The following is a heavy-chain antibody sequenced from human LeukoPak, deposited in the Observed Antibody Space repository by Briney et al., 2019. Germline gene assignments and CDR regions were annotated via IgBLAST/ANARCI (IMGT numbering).Heavy chain of an antibody. V-gene: IGHV3-48*04. J-gene: IGHJ4*02. CDR2: ISSSSSTI. D-gene: IGHD1-26*01. CDR1: GFTFSSYS. CDR3: ATGSYYLDY. Sequence: GGSLRLSCAASGFTFSSYSMNWVRQAPGKGLEWVSYISSSSSTIYYADSVKGRFTISRDNAKNSLYLQMNSLRAEDTAVYYCATGSYYLDYWGQGTLVTVSS.